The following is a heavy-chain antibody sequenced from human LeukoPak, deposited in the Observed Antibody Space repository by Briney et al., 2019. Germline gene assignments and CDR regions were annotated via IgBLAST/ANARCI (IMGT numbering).Heavy chain of an antibody. D-gene: IGHD3-3*01. CDR2: ISGNGGST. Sequence: QPGGSLRLSCAASGFTFSTYALHWVRQAPGKGLEYVSAISGNGGSTYYAISVKGRFAISRDNSKSTVYLQMGSLRAEDMAVYYCARDRAGFWSGYLDYWGQGTLVTVSS. CDR3: ARDRAGFWSGYLDY. J-gene: IGHJ4*02. CDR1: GFTFSTYA. V-gene: IGHV3-64*01.